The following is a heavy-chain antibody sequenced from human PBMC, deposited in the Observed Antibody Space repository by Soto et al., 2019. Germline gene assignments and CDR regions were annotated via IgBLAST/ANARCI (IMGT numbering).Heavy chain of an antibody. CDR1: GFTFSSYG. J-gene: IGHJ6*02. V-gene: IGHV3-30*03. CDR2: ISYDGSNK. Sequence: PGGSLRLSCAASGFTFSSYGMHWVRQAPGKGLEWVAVISYDGSNKYYADSVKGRFTISRDNSKNTLYLQMNSLRAEDTAVYYCARDGWVWGLGSYYTSWDYGMDVWGQGTTVTVAS. CDR3: ARDGWVWGLGSYYTSWDYGMDV. D-gene: IGHD3-10*01.